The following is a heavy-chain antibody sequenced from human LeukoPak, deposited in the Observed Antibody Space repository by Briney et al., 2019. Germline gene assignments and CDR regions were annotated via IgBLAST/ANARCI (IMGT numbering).Heavy chain of an antibody. CDR1: GGSISSSSYY. Sequence: PSETLSLTCTVSGGSISSSSYYWGWVRQAPGKGLEWVSAISGSGGSTYYADSVKGRFTISRDNSKNTLYLQMNSLRAEDTAVYYCAKELIVVVRSTPSWGQGTLVTVSS. CDR3: AKELIVVVRSTPS. V-gene: IGHV3-23*01. D-gene: IGHD2-2*01. J-gene: IGHJ4*02. CDR2: ISGSGGST.